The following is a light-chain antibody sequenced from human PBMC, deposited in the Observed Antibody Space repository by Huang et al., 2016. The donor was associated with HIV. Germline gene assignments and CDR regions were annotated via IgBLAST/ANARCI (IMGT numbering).Light chain of an antibody. J-gene: IGKJ3*01. CDR3: LQLNSYPGT. V-gene: IGKV1-9*01. CDR1: QDISSH. CDR2: AAS. Sequence: IQLTQSPSSLSASVGDRVTITCRASQDISSHLAWYQQKPGKAPKLLIYAASPLESGVPARFSGSGSGTDFSLTINNLQPEDFATYYCLQLNSYPGTFGPGTNVDV.